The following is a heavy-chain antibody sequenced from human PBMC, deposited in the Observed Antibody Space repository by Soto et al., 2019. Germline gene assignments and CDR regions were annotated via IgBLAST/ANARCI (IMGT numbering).Heavy chain of an antibody. CDR1: GFSFTSYA. CDR3: ARVGVVATWDLFDF. J-gene: IGHJ4*02. CDR2: ILYDENNK. D-gene: IGHD5-12*01. Sequence: QVQLVESGGGVVQPGGSLRLSCTASGFSFTSYAMHWARQAPGKGLEWVALILYDENNKYYADSVKGRFTISRDNSKQTLYLQMNSLRAEDTAVYYCARVGVVATWDLFDFWGQGTLVTVSS. V-gene: IGHV3-33*01.